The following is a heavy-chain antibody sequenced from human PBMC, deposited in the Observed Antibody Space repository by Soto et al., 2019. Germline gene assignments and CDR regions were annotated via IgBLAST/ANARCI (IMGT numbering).Heavy chain of an antibody. Sequence: EVQLVESRGGLVQPGGSLRPSCAVPGFSCSGCWMSWVRQTPGKGLEWVANINQDGSAKNYVDSVKGRFTISRDNAKNSLYLEMNSLRVDDTAVYYCAGNERWGQGTLVTVSS. CDR3: AGNER. CDR2: INQDGSAK. J-gene: IGHJ4*02. V-gene: IGHV3-7*05. CDR1: GFSCSGCW.